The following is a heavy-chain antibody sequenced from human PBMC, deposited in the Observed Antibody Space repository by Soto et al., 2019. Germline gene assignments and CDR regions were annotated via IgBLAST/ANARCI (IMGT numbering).Heavy chain of an antibody. CDR3: AKDTGPN. J-gene: IGHJ4*02. Sequence: EVQLVESGGGLVQPGRSLRLSCAASGFTFDNYAMHWVRQAPGKGLEWVSGISWNSNTIAYADSVKGRFTISRDNAKNSLYLQMNSLRDEDTAFYYCAKDTGPNWGQGPLVTVSS. V-gene: IGHV3-9*01. CDR1: GFTFDNYA. CDR2: ISWNSNTI.